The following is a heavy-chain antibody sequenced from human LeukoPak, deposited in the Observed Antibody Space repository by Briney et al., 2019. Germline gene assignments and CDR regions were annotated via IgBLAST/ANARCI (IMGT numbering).Heavy chain of an antibody. CDR2: ISSSGTTI. V-gene: IGHV3-11*01. J-gene: IGHJ6*02. Sequence: EGSLRLSCAASRFTFSDYSMNWIRQAPGKGLEWLSYISSSGTTIYYVDSVKGRFTISRDNARNSLYLQINNLRAEDTAVYYCARGFNTIDVWGPGTTVTVSS. D-gene: IGHD3-10*01. CDR1: RFTFSDYS. CDR3: ARGFNTIDV.